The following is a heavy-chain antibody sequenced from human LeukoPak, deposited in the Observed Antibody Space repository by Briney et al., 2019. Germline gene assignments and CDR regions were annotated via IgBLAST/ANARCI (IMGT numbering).Heavy chain of an antibody. J-gene: IGHJ4*02. CDR3: AKEIAAAGTYY. CDR2: ISYDGSNK. V-gene: IGHV3-30*18. CDR1: GFTFSSYG. Sequence: GRSLRLSCAASGFTFSSYGMHWVRQAPGKGLEWVAVISYDGSNKYYADSVKGRFTISRDNSKNTLYLQMNSLRAEDTAVYYCAKEIAAAGTYYWGQGTLVTVSS. D-gene: IGHD6-13*01.